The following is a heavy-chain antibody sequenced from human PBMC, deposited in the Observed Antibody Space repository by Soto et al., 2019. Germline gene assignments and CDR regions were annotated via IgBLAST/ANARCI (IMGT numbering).Heavy chain of an antibody. CDR1: GFTFSTYG. J-gene: IGHJ6*02. Sequence: QVQMVESGGGVVQPGRSLRLSCAASGFTFSTYGMHWVRQAPGKGLEWVAVISNDGSNKYYADSVKGRFTISRDNSKNTLYLQMNSLRPEDTAIYYCAKVVRADTTSSNFHYYSAMDVWGQGTTVTVSS. V-gene: IGHV3-30*18. CDR3: AKVVRADTTSSNFHYYSAMDV. D-gene: IGHD6-6*01. CDR2: ISNDGSNK.